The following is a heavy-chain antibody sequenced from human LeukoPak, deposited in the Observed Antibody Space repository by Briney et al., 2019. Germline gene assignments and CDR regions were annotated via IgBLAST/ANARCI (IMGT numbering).Heavy chain of an antibody. CDR2: ISGSGGST. Sequence: GGSLRLSCAASGFTFSSYAMSWVRQAPGKGLEWVSAISGSGGSTYYADSVKGRFTISRDNSKNTLYLQMNSLRAEDTAVYYCAKDFGWGSSWYDAFDIWGQGTMVTVSS. J-gene: IGHJ3*02. CDR1: GFTFSSYA. V-gene: IGHV3-23*01. D-gene: IGHD6-13*01. CDR3: AKDFGWGSSWYDAFDI.